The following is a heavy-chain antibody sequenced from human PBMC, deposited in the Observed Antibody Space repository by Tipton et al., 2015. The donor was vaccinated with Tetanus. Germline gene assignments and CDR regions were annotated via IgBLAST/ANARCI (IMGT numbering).Heavy chain of an antibody. CDR2: INHSGST. Sequence: TLSLTCAVYGGSFSGYYWSWIRQPPGKGLEWIGEINHSGSTNYNPSLKSRVTISVDTSKNQFSLKLSSVTAADTAAYYCARTSARRELSGGMDVWGQGTTVTVSS. CDR3: ARTSARRELSGGMDV. CDR1: GGSFSGYY. V-gene: IGHV4-34*01. D-gene: IGHD7-27*01. J-gene: IGHJ6*02.